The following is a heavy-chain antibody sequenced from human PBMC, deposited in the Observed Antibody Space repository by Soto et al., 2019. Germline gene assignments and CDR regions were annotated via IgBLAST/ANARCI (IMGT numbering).Heavy chain of an antibody. V-gene: IGHV4-34*01. CDR3: ARGPWIQLWYYFDY. J-gene: IGHJ4*02. CDR2: INHSGST. D-gene: IGHD5-18*01. CDR1: GGSFSGYY. Sequence: SETLSLTCAVYGGSFSGYYWSWIRQPPGKGLEWIGEINHSGSTNYDPSLKSRVAISVDTSKNQFSLKLSSVTAADTAVYYCARGPWIQLWYYFDYWGQGTLLTVSS.